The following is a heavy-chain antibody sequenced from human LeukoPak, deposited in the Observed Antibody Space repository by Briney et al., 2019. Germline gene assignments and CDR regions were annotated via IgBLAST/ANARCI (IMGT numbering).Heavy chain of an antibody. CDR3: ARDESGGVGQ. CDR1: GFTFGHYY. J-gene: IGHJ4*02. D-gene: IGHD2-15*01. Sequence: PGGSLRLSCAASGFTFGHYYMSWIRQAPGKGLEWISCITSSGNTIYYTDSVKGRFTISRDNAKNSLYLQMNSLRAEDTALYYCARDESGGVGQWGRGTLVTVPS. V-gene: IGHV3-11*04. CDR2: ITSSGNTI.